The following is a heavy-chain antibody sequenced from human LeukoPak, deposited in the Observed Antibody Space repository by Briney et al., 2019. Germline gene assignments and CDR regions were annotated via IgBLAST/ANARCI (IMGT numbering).Heavy chain of an antibody. Sequence: ASVKVSCKASGYTFTSYGISWVRQAPGQGLEWMGWISAYNGNTKYAQKFQGRVTMTTDTSTTTAYMELRSLRSDDTAVYYCARIIITGDSTDGMDVWGQGTTVTVSS. J-gene: IGHJ6*02. CDR1: GYTFTSYG. V-gene: IGHV1-18*01. CDR2: ISAYNGNT. CDR3: ARIIITGDSTDGMDV. D-gene: IGHD3-16*01.